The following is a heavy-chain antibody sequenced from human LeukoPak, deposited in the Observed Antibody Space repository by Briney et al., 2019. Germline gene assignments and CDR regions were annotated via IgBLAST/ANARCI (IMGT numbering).Heavy chain of an antibody. D-gene: IGHD5-24*01. CDR2: ISYDGSNK. CDR1: GFTFSSYG. V-gene: IGHV3-30*03. Sequence: GGSLRLSCAASGFTFSSYGMHWVRQAPGKGLEWVAVISYDGSNKYYADSVKGRFTISRDNSKNTLYLQMNSLRAEDTAVYYCARVEMATITVWGQGTLVTVSS. J-gene: IGHJ4*02. CDR3: ARVEMATITV.